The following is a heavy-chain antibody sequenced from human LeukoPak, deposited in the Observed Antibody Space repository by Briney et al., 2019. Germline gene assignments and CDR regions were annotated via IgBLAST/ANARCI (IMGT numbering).Heavy chain of an antibody. D-gene: IGHD6-19*01. V-gene: IGHV4-34*01. Sequence: PSETLSLTCAVYGGSFSGYYWSWIRQPPGKWLEWIGEINHSGSTNYNPSLKSRVTISVDTSKNQFSLKLSSVTAADTAVYYCAKDPAVAGSGIDYWGQGTLVTVSS. CDR2: INHSGST. CDR3: AKDPAVAGSGIDY. J-gene: IGHJ4*02. CDR1: GGSFSGYY.